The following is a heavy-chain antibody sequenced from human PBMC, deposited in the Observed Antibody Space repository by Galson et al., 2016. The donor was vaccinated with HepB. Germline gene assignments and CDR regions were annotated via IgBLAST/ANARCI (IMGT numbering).Heavy chain of an antibody. D-gene: IGHD3-3*01. Sequence: SLRLSCAASGFTFSNYAMSWVRQAPGKGLEWVSAISGSGGSPYYADSVTGRFTISRDNSKNTLYLQMNSVRVEDTALYYCAKGTRSGFYSRWFDPWGQGTLITDS. J-gene: IGHJ5*02. V-gene: IGHV3-23*01. CDR1: GFTFSNYA. CDR3: AKGTRSGFYSRWFDP. CDR2: ISGSGGSP.